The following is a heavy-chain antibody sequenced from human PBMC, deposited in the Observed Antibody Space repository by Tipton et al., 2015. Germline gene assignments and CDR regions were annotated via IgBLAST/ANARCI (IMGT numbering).Heavy chain of an antibody. J-gene: IGHJ4*02. CDR2: IYPGDSVT. V-gene: IGHV5-51*01. CDR1: GYIFTSFW. CDR3: VRRARRVGSHSYPYYFDY. Sequence: QLVKSGAEGKKTGESRKISWKGSGYIFTSFWICWVRQMPGKGLERMGTIYPGDSVTGYNPSFYGQVTMSSAKSITTAYLQRRSRKASNTAMYYCVRRARRVGSHSYPYYFDYWGQGTLVPVSS. D-gene: IGHD1-26*01.